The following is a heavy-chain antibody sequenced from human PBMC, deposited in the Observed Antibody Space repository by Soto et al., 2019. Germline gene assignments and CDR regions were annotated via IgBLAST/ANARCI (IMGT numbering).Heavy chain of an antibody. CDR1: GGTFSSYR. J-gene: IGHJ4*02. CDR3: ARGYTSGWTFDF. V-gene: IGHV1-69*01. D-gene: IGHD6-19*01. Sequence: QVQLVQSGAEVKKPGSSVKVSCKASGGTFSSYRINWVRQAPGQGLEWVGGIVPIYRTADYAQKFQGRVTITADESARTSYMELRSLKSQDTAVYYCARGYTSGWTFDFWGRGTLVTVSS. CDR2: IVPIYRTA.